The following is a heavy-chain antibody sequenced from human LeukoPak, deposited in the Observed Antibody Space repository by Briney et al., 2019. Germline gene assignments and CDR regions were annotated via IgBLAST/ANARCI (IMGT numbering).Heavy chain of an antibody. CDR2: INKDGSQK. V-gene: IGHV3-7*01. D-gene: IGHD6-25*01. J-gene: IGHJ1*01. CDR1: GFSFSSHW. Sequence: PGGSLRLSCAASGFSFSSHWMSWVRQAPGKGLEWVAKINKDGSQKAYVDSVKGRFTISRDNAENSLYLQMNNLRAEDTALYYCVRAPSQYSGYHAYFQDWGQGTLVTVSS. CDR3: VRAPSQYSGYHAYFQD.